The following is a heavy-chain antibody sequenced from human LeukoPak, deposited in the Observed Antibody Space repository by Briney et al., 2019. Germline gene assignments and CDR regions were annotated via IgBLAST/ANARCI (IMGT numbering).Heavy chain of an antibody. Sequence: GGSLRLSCAASGFTFDDYAMHWVRQVPGRGLEWVSHITWNSDTKTYADSVRDRFTISRDNAKNSLYLQMNSLRPEDTALYYCSRGDDSSGYYDTNIDYWGQGILVTVSS. CDR2: ITWNSDTK. CDR1: GFTFDDYA. V-gene: IGHV3-9*01. J-gene: IGHJ4*02. CDR3: SRGDDSSGYYDTNIDY. D-gene: IGHD3-22*01.